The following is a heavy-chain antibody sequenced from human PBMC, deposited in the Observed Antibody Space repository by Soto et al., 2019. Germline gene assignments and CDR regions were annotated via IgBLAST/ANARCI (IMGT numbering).Heavy chain of an antibody. Sequence: EVQLVESGGGVVRPGGSLRLSCAASGFTFDDYGMSWVRQAPGKGLEWVSGINWNGGSTGYADSVKGRFTISRDNAKNSLYLQMNSLRAEDTALYHGARDPPIRGATLDDAFDIWGQGTMVTVSS. CDR3: ARDPPIRGATLDDAFDI. V-gene: IGHV3-20*01. D-gene: IGHD1-26*01. J-gene: IGHJ3*02. CDR1: GFTFDDYG. CDR2: INWNGGST.